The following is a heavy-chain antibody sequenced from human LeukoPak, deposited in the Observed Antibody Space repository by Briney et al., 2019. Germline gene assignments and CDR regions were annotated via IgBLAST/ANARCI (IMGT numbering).Heavy chain of an antibody. Sequence: GGSLGLSCSASGFTFSNYGMHWVRQAPGKGLEYVSAINYNGGSTYYADSVKGRFTISRDNSKNTLYLQMGSLRPEDTAVYYCYSTNGAIIGGWGQGTLVTVSS. V-gene: IGHV3-64D*06. CDR1: GFTFSNYG. D-gene: IGHD3-3*01. CDR2: INYNGGST. J-gene: IGHJ4*02. CDR3: YSTNGAIIGG.